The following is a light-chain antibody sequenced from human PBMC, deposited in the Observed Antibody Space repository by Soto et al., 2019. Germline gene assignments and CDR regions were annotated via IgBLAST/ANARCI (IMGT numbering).Light chain of an antibody. Sequence: DIVMTQSPDSLAVSLGERATIKCESSQPILYRHNNENALLWYQQKPGQPPKLLISWTSTRESGVPSRFSSSGSGTDFTLTISSLQDEDVALYYCQQFYTTPTFGQGTRREIK. CDR2: WTS. J-gene: IGKJ5*01. CDR3: QQFYTTPT. V-gene: IGKV4-1*01. CDR1: QPILYRHNNENA.